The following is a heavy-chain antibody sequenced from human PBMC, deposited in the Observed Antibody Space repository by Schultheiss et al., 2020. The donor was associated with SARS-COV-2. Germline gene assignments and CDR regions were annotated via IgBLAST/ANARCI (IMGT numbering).Heavy chain of an antibody. D-gene: IGHD3-10*01. CDR2: IWYDGSNK. CDR3: ARSQPAFGGAFDI. CDR1: GFTFSSYW. V-gene: IGHV3-33*08. Sequence: GGSLRLSCAASGFTFSSYWMHWVRQAPGKGLEWVAVIWYDGSNKYYADSVKGRFTISRDNSKNTLYLQMNSLRAEDTAVYYCARSQPAFGGAFDIWGQGTMVTVSS. J-gene: IGHJ3*02.